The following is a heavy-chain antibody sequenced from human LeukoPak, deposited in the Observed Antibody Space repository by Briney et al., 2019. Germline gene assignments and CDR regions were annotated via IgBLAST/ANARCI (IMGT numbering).Heavy chain of an antibody. CDR1: GGSISGYY. CDR2: IYYSGST. V-gene: IGHV4-59*01. CDR3: ARGRGGSYYDSSGSVTNM. J-gene: IGHJ3*02. Sequence: SETLSLTCTVSGGSISGYYWNWIRQPPGKGLEWIGYIYYSGSTNYNPSLTSRVIISGDPPKNQLSLRLSSVTAADTAIYYCARGRGGSYYDSSGSVTNMWGQKTTVTVSS. D-gene: IGHD3-22*01.